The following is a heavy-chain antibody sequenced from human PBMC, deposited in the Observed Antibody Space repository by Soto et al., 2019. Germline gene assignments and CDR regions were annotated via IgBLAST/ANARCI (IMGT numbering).Heavy chain of an antibody. Sequence: PGGSLRLSCAACVFTFSSYGMHWVRQAPGKGLEWVAVISYDGSNKYYADSVKGRFTISRDNSKNTLYLQMNSLRAEDTAVYYCAKEIDPYYFDYWGQGTLVTVSS. D-gene: IGHD2-21*01. V-gene: IGHV3-30*18. J-gene: IGHJ4*02. CDR2: ISYDGSNK. CDR1: VFTFSSYG. CDR3: AKEIDPYYFDY.